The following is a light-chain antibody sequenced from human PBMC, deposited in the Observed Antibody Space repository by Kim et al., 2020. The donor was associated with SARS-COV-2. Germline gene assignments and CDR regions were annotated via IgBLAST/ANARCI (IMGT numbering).Light chain of an antibody. CDR3: SAWDSSLSAWV. CDR2: RNN. V-gene: IGLV10-54*04. CDR1: GDNVGNQG. J-gene: IGLJ3*02. Sequence: QTATLTCTGNGDNVGNQGAAWLQQHQGHPPKLLSYRNNDRPSGISERFSASRSGNTASLTVTGLQPEDEADYYCSAWDSSLSAWVFGGGTKLTVL.